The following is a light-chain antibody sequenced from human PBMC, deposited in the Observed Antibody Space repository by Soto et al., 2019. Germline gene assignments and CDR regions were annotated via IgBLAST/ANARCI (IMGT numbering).Light chain of an antibody. J-gene: IGKJ1*01. V-gene: IGKV1-5*03. CDR2: EAS. CDR1: QSISGS. Sequence: GDRVTITCRPSQSISGSLAWYQQKPGKAPKLLIYEASNLKSGVPSRFSGSGSGTEYTLTISSLQPDDSASYYCQQYNGYWTFGQGTRVEIK. CDR3: QQYNGYWT.